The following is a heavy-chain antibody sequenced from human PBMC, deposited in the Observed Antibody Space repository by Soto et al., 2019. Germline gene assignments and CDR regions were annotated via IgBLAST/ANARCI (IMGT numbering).Heavy chain of an antibody. V-gene: IGHV3-23*01. CDR1: GFTCSSYA. D-gene: IGHD3-3*01. Sequence: PGGSLRLSCAASGFTCSSYAMSWVRQAAGKGLEWGSAISGSGGSTYYADSVKGRFTISRDNSKNTLYLQMNSLRAEDKAVYYCAKEFSYYGFWSGYYLGQQAGSDQYQYYIMDARGQGTTVTVSS. CDR3: AKEFSYYGFWSGYYLGQQAGSDQYQYYIMDA. J-gene: IGHJ6*02. CDR2: ISGSGGST.